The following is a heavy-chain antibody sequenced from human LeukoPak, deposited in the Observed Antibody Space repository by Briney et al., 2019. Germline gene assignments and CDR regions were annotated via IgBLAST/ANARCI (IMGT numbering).Heavy chain of an antibody. CDR1: GFTFSSYW. D-gene: IGHD3-9*01. CDR2: ITGSGGNT. J-gene: IGHJ4*02. Sequence: PGGSLRLSCAASGFTFSSYWMHWVRQAPGKGLEWVSAITGSGGNTYYADSVKGRFTISRDNSKNTVFLQMNSLRAEDTAVYYCAKWGDYDVLTGYYVSDYWGQGTLVTVSS. CDR3: AKWGDYDVLTGYYVSDY. V-gene: IGHV3-23*01.